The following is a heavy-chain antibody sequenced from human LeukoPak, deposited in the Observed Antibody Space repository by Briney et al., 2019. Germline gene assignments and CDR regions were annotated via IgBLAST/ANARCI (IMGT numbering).Heavy chain of an antibody. J-gene: IGHJ6*03. CDR2: IYYSGTT. CDR3: ARQASDYFYYYMDV. V-gene: IGHV4-39*01. Sequence: SETLSLTCTVTGGSISSSSYYWGWIRQPPGKGLEWIGSIYYSGTTYYNPSLESRVTISEDTSKNQFSLMLRSVTAAGTAVYFCARQASDYFYYYMDVWGKGTTVIVSS. CDR1: GGSISSSSYY.